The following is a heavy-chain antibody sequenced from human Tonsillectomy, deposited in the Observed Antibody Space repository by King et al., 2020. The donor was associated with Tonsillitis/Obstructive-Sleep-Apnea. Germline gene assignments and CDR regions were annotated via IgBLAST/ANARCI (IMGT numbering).Heavy chain of an antibody. CDR1: GGTFSSYA. J-gene: IGHJ4*02. CDR3: ARGNTYYDILTGYTLDY. Sequence: VQLVQSGAEVKKPGSSVKVSCKASGGTFSSYAISWVRKAPGQGLEWVGGIIPIFGTANYAQEFKGRVTITADESTSTAYMELSSLRSEDTAVYYCARGNTYYDILTGYTLDYWGQGTLVTVSS. V-gene: IGHV1-69*12. CDR2: IIPIFGTA. D-gene: IGHD3-9*01.